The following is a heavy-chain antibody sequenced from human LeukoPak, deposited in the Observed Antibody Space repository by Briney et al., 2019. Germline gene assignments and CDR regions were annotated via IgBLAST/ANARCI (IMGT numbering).Heavy chain of an antibody. J-gene: IGHJ4*02. Sequence: PSETLSLTCTVSGYSISSGYYWGWIRQPPGKGLEWIGSIYHSGSTYYNPSLKSRVTISVDTSKNQFSLKLSSVTAADTAVYYCARVKSGSGSLDFDYWGQGTLVTVSS. CDR3: ARVKSGSGSLDFDY. D-gene: IGHD1-26*01. CDR1: GYSISSGYY. CDR2: IYHSGST. V-gene: IGHV4-38-2*02.